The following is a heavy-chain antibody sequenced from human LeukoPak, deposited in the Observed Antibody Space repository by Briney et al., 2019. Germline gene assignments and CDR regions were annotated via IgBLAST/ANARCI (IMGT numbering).Heavy chain of an antibody. J-gene: IGHJ3*02. D-gene: IGHD6-6*01. CDR3: ARDSAYSSSPGAFDI. CDR2: ISSSGSTI. Sequence: GGTLRLSCAASGFTFSDYYMSWIRQAPGKGLEWVSYISSSGSTIYYADPVKGRFTTSRNNAKNSMYLQMNSLRAEDTAVYYCARDSAYSSSPGAFDIWGQGTMVTVSS. V-gene: IGHV3-11*01. CDR1: GFTFSDYY.